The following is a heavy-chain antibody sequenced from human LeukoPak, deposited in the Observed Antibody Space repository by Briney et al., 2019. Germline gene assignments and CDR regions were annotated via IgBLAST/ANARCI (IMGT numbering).Heavy chain of an antibody. CDR3: ARDKSSGSYRSNWFDP. Sequence: SQALSLTCTVSGGSISSGGYYWSWIRQHPGKGLEWIGYIYYSGSTYYNPSLKSRVTMSVDTSKNQFSLKLSSVTAADTAVYYCARDKSSGSYRSNWFDPWGQGTLVTVSS. V-gene: IGHV4-31*03. CDR2: IYYSGST. D-gene: IGHD1-26*01. CDR1: GGSISSGGYY. J-gene: IGHJ5*02.